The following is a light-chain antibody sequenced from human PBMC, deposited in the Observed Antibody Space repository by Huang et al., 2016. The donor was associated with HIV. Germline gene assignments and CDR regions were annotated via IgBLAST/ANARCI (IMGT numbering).Light chain of an antibody. CDR1: QSVGNN. V-gene: IGKV3D-15*01. CDR3: QQYNDWPPYT. CDR2: GAS. J-gene: IGKJ2*01. Sequence: ERVMTQSPGTLSVSPGERVTLSCRASQSVGNNLAWYQQRRGQAPRLLIYGASTRATGTPARFSGSGSGTEFTLTISSLQSEDFAVYYCQQYNDWPPYTFGQGTKLEI.